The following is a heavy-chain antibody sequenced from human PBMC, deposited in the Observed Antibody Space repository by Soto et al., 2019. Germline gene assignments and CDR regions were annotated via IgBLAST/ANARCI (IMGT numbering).Heavy chain of an antibody. CDR2: IYYSGST. Sequence: QVQLQESGPGLVKPSETLSLTCTVSGGSISSYYWSWIRQPPGKGLEWIGYIYYSGSTNYNPSLKSRVTISVDTSKTQFSLKLSSVTAADTAVYYCARHGLLWFGEEPCLGYWGQGTLVTVSS. CDR1: GGSISSYY. CDR3: ARHGLLWFGEEPCLGY. J-gene: IGHJ4*02. D-gene: IGHD3-10*01. V-gene: IGHV4-59*08.